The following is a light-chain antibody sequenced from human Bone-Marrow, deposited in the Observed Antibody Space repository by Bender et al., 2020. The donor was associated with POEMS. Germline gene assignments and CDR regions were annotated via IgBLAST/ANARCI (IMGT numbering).Light chain of an antibody. Sequence: QSVLTQPPSASGTPGQRVTISCSGGSSNIGAHAVNWYQHLPGTAPKLLIYSSHRRPSEVPDRFSGPRSGPSASLAISGLQSEDEADYYCAVWDDSLNGWVFGGGTKLTVL. CDR3: AVWDDSLNGWV. CDR2: SSH. CDR1: SSNIGAHA. J-gene: IGLJ3*02. V-gene: IGLV1-44*01.